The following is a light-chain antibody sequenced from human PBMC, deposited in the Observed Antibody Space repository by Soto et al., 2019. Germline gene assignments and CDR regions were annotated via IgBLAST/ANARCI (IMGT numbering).Light chain of an antibody. V-gene: IGKV3D-15*01. CDR1: QSVGSN. J-gene: IGKJ1*01. CDR3: QQRLNWPPG. Sequence: ETWMTQSAATLSLSPGDRATLSWGASQSVGSNLAWYQQKPGQAPRLLISGASTRSTGVPARFSGSGYGTDFNLTISDLETADFGLYYCQQRLNWPPGFGQGTKVDIK. CDR2: GAS.